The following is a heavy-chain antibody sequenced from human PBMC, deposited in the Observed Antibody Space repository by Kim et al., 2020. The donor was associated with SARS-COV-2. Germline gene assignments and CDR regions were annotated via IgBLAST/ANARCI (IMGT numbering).Heavy chain of an antibody. CDR1: GFTFSSYA. CDR2: ISYDGSNK. CDR3: AREGGGYSSGWYFDY. J-gene: IGHJ4*02. V-gene: IGHV3-30-3*01. Sequence: GGSLRLSCAVSGFTFSSYAMHWVRQAPGKGLEWVAVISYDGSNKYYADSVKGRFTISRDNSKNTLYLQMNSLRAEDTAVYYCAREGGGYSSGWYFDYWGQGTLVTVSS. D-gene: IGHD6-19*01.